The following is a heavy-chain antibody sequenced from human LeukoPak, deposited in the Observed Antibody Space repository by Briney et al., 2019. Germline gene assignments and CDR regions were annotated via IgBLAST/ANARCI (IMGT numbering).Heavy chain of an antibody. J-gene: IGHJ6*02. CDR1: GGSFSGYY. D-gene: IGHD2-2*01. Sequence: SETLSLTCAVYGGSFSGYYWSWIRQPPGKGLEWIGEINHSGSTNYNPSLKSRVTISVDTPKSQFSLKLSSVTAADTAVYYCASGQYQLLAYYYYYYGMDVWGQGTTVTVSS. CDR3: ASGQYQLLAYYYYYYGMDV. V-gene: IGHV4-34*01. CDR2: INHSGST.